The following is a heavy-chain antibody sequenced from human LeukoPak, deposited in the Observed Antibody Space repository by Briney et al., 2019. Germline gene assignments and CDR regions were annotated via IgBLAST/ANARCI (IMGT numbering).Heavy chain of an antibody. CDR3: TKDPNGDYVGAFDP. J-gene: IGHJ5*02. CDR1: GFTFSSSA. V-gene: IGHV3-23*01. Sequence: PGGSLRLSCAASGFTFSSSAMTWVRQAPGKGLEWVSSITGGHYPTYNTDSVKGRFTISRDNSKNTLYLQMNSLRADDTAVYYCTKDPNGDYVGAFDPWGQGTLVTVSP. CDR2: ITGGHYPT. D-gene: IGHD4-17*01.